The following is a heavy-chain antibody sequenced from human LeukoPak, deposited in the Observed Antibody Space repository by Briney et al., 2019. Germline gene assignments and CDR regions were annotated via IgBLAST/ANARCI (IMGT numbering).Heavy chain of an antibody. D-gene: IGHD1-26*01. Sequence: ASVKVSCKASGGTFSSYAISWVRQAPGQGLEWMGGIIPIFGTANYAQKFQGRVTITTDESTSTAYMELSSLRSEDTAVYYCATCLKCSGSYYLDAFDIWGQGTMVTVSS. CDR3: ATCLKCSGSYYLDAFDI. CDR1: GGTFSSYA. CDR2: IIPIFGTA. J-gene: IGHJ3*02. V-gene: IGHV1-69*05.